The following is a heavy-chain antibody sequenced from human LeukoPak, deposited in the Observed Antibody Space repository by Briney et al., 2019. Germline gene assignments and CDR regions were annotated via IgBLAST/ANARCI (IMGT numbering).Heavy chain of an antibody. V-gene: IGHV4-4*07. J-gene: IGHJ6*03. CDR2: IYTSGNT. D-gene: IGHD1-26*01. CDR1: GGSLSSYY. CDR3: ARVLVGANYYYYYMDV. Sequence: SETLSLTCTVSGGSLSSYYRSRIRQPAGKGLEWIGRIYTSGNTNYNPSLKSRVTISVDKSKNQFSLKVSSVTAADTATYYCARVLVGANYYYYYMDVWGKGTTVTVSS.